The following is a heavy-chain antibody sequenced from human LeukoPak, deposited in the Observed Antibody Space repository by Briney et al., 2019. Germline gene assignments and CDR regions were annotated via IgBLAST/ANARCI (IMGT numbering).Heavy chain of an antibody. V-gene: IGHV3-7*01. J-gene: IGHJ4*02. D-gene: IGHD4-17*01. Sequence: GGSLRLSCAASGFTFSSYWMSWVRQAPGKGLEWVANIKQDGSEKYYVDSVKGRFTISRDNAKNSLYLQMNSLRAEDTAVYYCASGDHGDYAIYWGQGTLVTVSS. CDR2: IKQDGSEK. CDR1: GFTFSSYW. CDR3: ASGDHGDYAIY.